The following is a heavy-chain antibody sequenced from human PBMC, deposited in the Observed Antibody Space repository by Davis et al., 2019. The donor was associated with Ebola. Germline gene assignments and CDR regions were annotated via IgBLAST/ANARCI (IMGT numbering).Heavy chain of an antibody. CDR3: ASGYSSSWPDY. D-gene: IGHD6-13*01. CDR2: ISSSGSTI. CDR1: GFPFSDYY. V-gene: IGHV3-11*01. J-gene: IGHJ4*02. Sequence: GESLKISCAASGFPFSDYYMSWIRQAPGKGLEWVSYISSSGSTIYYADSVKGRFTISRDNAKNSLYLQMNSLRAEDTAVYYCASGYSSSWPDYWGQGTLVTVSS.